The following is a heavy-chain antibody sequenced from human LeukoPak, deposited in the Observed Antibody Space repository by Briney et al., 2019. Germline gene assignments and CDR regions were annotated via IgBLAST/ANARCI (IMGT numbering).Heavy chain of an antibody. CDR3: ARDPSSSGGFDY. J-gene: IGHJ4*02. D-gene: IGHD6-6*01. V-gene: IGHV4-31*03. CDR1: GGSISSGGYY. CDR2: IYYSGST. Sequence: SETLSLTCTVSGGSISSGGYYWSWIRQHPGKGLEWIGYIYYSGSTYYNPSLKSRVTISVDTSKNQFSLKLSSVTAADTAVYYCARDPSSSGGFDYWGQGTLATVSS.